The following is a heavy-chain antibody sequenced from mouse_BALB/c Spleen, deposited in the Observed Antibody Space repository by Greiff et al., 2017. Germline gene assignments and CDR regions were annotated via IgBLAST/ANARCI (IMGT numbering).Heavy chain of an antibody. CDR1: GFTFSSFG. V-gene: IGHV5-17*02. CDR3: ARVTGGYAMDY. D-gene: IGHD4-1*01. CDR2: ISSGSSTI. J-gene: IGHJ4*01. Sequence: EVKLMESGGGLVQPGGSRKLSCAASGFTFSSFGMHWVRQAPEKGLEWVAYISSGSSTIYYADTVKGRFTISRDNPKNTLFLQMTSLRSEDTAMYYCARVTGGYAMDYWGQGTSVTVSS.